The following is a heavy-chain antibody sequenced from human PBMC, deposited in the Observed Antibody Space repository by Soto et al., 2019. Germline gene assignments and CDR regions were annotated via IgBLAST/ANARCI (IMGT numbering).Heavy chain of an antibody. CDR1: GFTFGSYS. CDR2: ISSSSSTI. CDR3: ARDPGVYSNYLRGYYYGMDV. V-gene: IGHV3-48*02. D-gene: IGHD4-4*01. Sequence: GGSLRLSCAASGFTFGSYSMNWVRQAPGKGLEWVSYISSSSSTIYYADSVKGRFTISRDNAKNSLYLQMNSLRDEDTAVYYCARDPGVYSNYLRGYYYGMDVWGQGTTVTVSS. J-gene: IGHJ6*02.